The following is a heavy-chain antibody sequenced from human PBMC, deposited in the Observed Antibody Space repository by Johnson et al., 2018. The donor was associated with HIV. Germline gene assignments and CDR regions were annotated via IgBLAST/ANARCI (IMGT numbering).Heavy chain of an antibody. V-gene: IGHV3-30*04. CDR3: AREGTFYYDSSGYDNAFDI. Sequence: QVQLVESGGGVVQPGRSLRLSCVASGFTFNSYAMHWVRQAPGKGMEWVAIISYDGSNKYYADSVKGRFTISRDNSKNTLYLQMNSLRAEDTAVYYCAREGTFYYDSSGYDNAFDIWGRGTMVTVSS. CDR2: ISYDGSNK. D-gene: IGHD3-22*01. CDR1: GFTFNSYA. J-gene: IGHJ3*02.